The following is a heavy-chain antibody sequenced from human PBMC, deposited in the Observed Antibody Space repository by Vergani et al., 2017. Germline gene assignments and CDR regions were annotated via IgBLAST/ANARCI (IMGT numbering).Heavy chain of an antibody. CDR3: VRVGYGDSDYYYYGMDV. CDR1: GYTFTDYW. D-gene: IGHD4-17*01. V-gene: IGHV5-51*01. CDR2: VYARDSIT. Sequence: EVQLVQSGAEVKKPGESLKISCEGSGYTFTDYWVGWVRQKPGKGLEWMGVVYARDSITRYSLSFEGQVTISADKSINTACLEWDSLRASDSAMYYCVRVGYGDSDYYYYGMDVWGQGTTVTVSS. J-gene: IGHJ6*02.